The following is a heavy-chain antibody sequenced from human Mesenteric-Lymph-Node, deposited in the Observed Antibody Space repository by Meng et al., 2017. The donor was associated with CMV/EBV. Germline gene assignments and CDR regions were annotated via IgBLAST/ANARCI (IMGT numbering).Heavy chain of an antibody. CDR3: ARGSSYDILTGYFDY. D-gene: IGHD3-9*01. CDR1: GGSFSGYY. J-gene: IGHJ4*02. Sequence: VQVHQCGAGLLKPSETLSLTCAVYGGSFSGYYWNWIRQSPEKGLEWIGEINHSGSTTYNPSFTSRIIISVDTSTNQISLNMSSVTAADTAVYYCARGSSYDILTGYFDYWGQGALVTVSS. V-gene: IGHV4-34*01. CDR2: INHSGST.